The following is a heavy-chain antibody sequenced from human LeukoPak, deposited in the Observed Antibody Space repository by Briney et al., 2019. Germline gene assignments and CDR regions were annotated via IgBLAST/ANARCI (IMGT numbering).Heavy chain of an antibody. J-gene: IGHJ4*02. CDR1: GGSVSTSDYY. CDR3: ARVFDS. Sequence: PSETLSLTCTVSGGSVSTSDYYWGWIRQSPVKGLEWIGDVFYTGKTNYNPSLRGRATISIDTSKNQFSLKLTYVTAADSAVYYCARVFDSWGQGTLDTVSS. CDR2: VFYTGKT. V-gene: IGHV4-39*07.